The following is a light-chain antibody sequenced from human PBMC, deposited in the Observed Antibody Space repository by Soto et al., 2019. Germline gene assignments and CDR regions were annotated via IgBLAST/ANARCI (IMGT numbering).Light chain of an antibody. Sequence: SSLTQPASVCRSPGPSNTLSCTGDNSDSGSHQYVSCYQQHPRHAPNLLIFDVTNRSPGVPGRFSGPESGSSASLTISGLQADDEADYYCSSFGSTSRLEVFRTETKGTVL. CDR3: SSFGSTSRLEV. J-gene: IGLJ1*01. V-gene: IGLV2-14*01. CDR2: DVT. CDR1: NSDSGSHQY.